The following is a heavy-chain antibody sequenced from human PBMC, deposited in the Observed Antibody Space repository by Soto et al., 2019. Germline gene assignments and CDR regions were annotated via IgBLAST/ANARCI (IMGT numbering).Heavy chain of an antibody. CDR3: ARSLYYDSTTQSPGWYFDL. CDR2: ISYIGST. CDR1: GGSVSSGDYY. V-gene: IGHV4-30-4*01. J-gene: IGHJ2*01. Sequence: SETLSLTCTVSGGSVSSGDYYWSWIRQPPGKGLEWIGYISYIGSTYYNPSLRSRVTISADKSISTAYLQWSSLKASDSAIYYCARSLYYDSTTQSPGWYFDLWGRGTLVTVSS. D-gene: IGHD3-22*01.